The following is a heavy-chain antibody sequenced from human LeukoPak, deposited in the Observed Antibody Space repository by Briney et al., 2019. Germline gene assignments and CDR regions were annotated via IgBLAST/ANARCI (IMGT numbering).Heavy chain of an antibody. CDR3: TRDHCRGDNCPSFDY. V-gene: IGHV1-18*04. CDR1: VYTFTSFG. Sequence: GASVKVSCKPSVYTFTSFGISWVGQAPGQGREWMGWIGAYNGDTNYAQKFQGRVSMTTDTSTSTAYMDLRSLRSDDTAVYYCTRDHCRGDNCPSFDYWGQGTLVTVSS. D-gene: IGHD2-15*01. CDR2: IGAYNGDT. J-gene: IGHJ4*02.